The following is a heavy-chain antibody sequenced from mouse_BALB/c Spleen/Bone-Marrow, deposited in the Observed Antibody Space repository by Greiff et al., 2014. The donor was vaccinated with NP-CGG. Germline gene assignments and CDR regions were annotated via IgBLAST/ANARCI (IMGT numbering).Heavy chain of an antibody. V-gene: IGHV6-6*02. CDR3: TRITGKFDY. CDR1: GFTFSNYW. D-gene: IGHD4-1*01. Sequence: EVKLMESGGGLVQPGGSMKLSCVASGFTFSNYWMNWVRQSPEKGLEWVAEIRLKSNNYATHYAESVKGRFTISRDDSKSSVYLQMNNLRAEDTGIYYCTRITGKFDYGGQGTTLTVSS. J-gene: IGHJ2*01. CDR2: IRLKSNNYAT.